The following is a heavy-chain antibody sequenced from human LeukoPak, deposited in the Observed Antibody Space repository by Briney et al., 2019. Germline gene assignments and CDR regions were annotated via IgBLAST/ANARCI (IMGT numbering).Heavy chain of an antibody. CDR3: AQGGYFAFDM. J-gene: IGHJ3*02. CDR1: GFTFSAYD. CDR2: TSRSSGA. Sequence: KAGGSLRLSCVGSGFTFSAYDMQWVRQAPGKGLEWVSGTSRSSGAHYTDSVKGRFTISRDNSKDTLYLQMDSLRAEDTAVYYCAQGGYFAFDMWGQGTMVTVSS. D-gene: IGHD2-2*03. V-gene: IGHV3-23*01.